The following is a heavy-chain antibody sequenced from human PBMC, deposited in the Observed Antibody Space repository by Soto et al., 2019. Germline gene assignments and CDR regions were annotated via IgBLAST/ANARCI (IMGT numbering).Heavy chain of an antibody. Sequence: GESLNISCKGSGYSFTSYWIGLVRQMPGKGLEWMGIIYPGDSDTRYSPSFQGQVTISADKSISTAYLQWSSLKASDTAMYYCASKSRSSGGAFDIWGQGTMVTVSS. CDR3: ASKSRSSGGAFDI. D-gene: IGHD6-6*01. CDR1: GYSFTSYW. CDR2: IYPGDSDT. V-gene: IGHV5-51*01. J-gene: IGHJ3*02.